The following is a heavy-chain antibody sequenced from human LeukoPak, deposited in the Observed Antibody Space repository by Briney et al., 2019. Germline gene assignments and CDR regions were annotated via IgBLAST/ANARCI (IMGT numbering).Heavy chain of an antibody. Sequence: PSETLSLTCAVSGWSFNDYYWNWIRQPPGKGLEWIGEINARGGTNYNPSLKSRVTISVDTSKKQFSLRLTSMIAADTALYYCARGQVPAARGYNWFDPWGQGTLVTVPS. CDR2: INARGGT. D-gene: IGHD2-2*01. J-gene: IGHJ5*02. CDR1: GWSFNDYY. V-gene: IGHV4-34*01. CDR3: ARGQVPAARGYNWFDP.